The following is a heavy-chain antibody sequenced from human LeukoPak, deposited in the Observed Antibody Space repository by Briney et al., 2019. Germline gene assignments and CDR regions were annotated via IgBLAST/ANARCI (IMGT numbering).Heavy chain of an antibody. CDR3: ARDQRVTGRPDIDY. V-gene: IGHV3-74*03. CDR2: ISSDGSST. Sequence: RGALRLSSAPSGFTPRNHWMRWVPHTLGKGLVCVSRISSDGSSTTYADSVKGRFTISRDNAKNTLYLQMNNLRAEDTAMYYCARDQRVTGRPDIDYWGQGTLVIVSS. D-gene: IGHD6-6*01. J-gene: IGHJ4*02. CDR1: GFTPRNHW.